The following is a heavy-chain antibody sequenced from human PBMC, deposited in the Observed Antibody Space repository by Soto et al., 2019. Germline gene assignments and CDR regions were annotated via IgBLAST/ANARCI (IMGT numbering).Heavy chain of an antibody. V-gene: IGHV3-23*01. D-gene: IGHD3-3*01. CDR3: VRWSYLDY. Sequence: DVELLESGGGLVQPGGCLRLSCAASGFSFISDAMSWVRQAPGKGLEWVSTISGSDVKTVYADSVKGRISISRDTSKNMLYLQMNNLRGDDTAVYYCVRWSYLDYWGQGTRVTVSS. CDR2: ISGSDVKT. J-gene: IGHJ4*02. CDR1: GFSFISDA.